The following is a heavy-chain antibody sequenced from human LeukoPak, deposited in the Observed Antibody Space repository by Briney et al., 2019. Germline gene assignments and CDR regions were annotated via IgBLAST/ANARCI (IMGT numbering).Heavy chain of an antibody. V-gene: IGHV4-39*07. CDR3: ARVHPYGDSFDY. D-gene: IGHD4-17*01. Sequence: SETLSLTCSLSGGSISSSSYYWAWIRQPPGKGLEWIGSIYYSGNTYYSPSLKSRVTIFVDTSKNEFSLNLSSVTAADTAVYFCARVHPYGDSFDYWGQGTLVTVSS. CDR1: GGSISSSSYY. J-gene: IGHJ4*02. CDR2: IYYSGNT.